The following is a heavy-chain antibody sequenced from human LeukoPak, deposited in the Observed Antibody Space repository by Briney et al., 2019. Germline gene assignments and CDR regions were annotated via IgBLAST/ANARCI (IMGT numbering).Heavy chain of an antibody. V-gene: IGHV4-59*08. J-gene: IGHJ5*02. CDR3: ARRARAEADTSPDNWIDP. Sequence: SETLSLTCSVSGGSINNYFWNWLRQPPGRGLEWIGHVYYTGSTRYNPSLKSRVFISIDTSMNQFSLKLSPVTAADTAVYYCARRARAEADTSPDNWIDPWGQGTLVTVSS. D-gene: IGHD6-13*01. CDR2: VYYTGST. CDR1: GGSINNYF.